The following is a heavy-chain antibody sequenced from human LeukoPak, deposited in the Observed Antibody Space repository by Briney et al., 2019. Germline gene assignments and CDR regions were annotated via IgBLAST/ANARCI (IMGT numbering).Heavy chain of an antibody. V-gene: IGHV3-48*03. CDR3: ARDYDLSSGAMDV. CDR1: GFTFSSSE. J-gene: IGHJ6*04. CDR2: ISDSGTTK. D-gene: IGHD3/OR15-3a*01. Sequence: GGSLRLSCIASGFTFSSSEMNWVRQAPGKGLGWVSYISDSGTTKYYADSVRGRFTISRDNAKNSLYLQMNSLRAEDTSVYYCARDYDLSSGAMDVWGKGTTVTVSS.